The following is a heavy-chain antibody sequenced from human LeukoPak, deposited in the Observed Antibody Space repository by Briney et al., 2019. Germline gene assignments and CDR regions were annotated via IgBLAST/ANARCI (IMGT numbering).Heavy chain of an antibody. D-gene: IGHD3-22*01. CDR2: INWNGGRT. CDR3: ARTYDSSGLDAFDI. J-gene: IGHJ3*02. CDR1: GFTFDDYG. V-gene: IGHV3-20*04. Sequence: PGGSLRLSCAASGFTFDDYGMSWVRQAPGKGLEWVSGINWNGGRTVYEDSVKGRFTISRHNAKNSLYLQMNSLRAEDTALYYCARTYDSSGLDAFDIWGQGTMVTVSS.